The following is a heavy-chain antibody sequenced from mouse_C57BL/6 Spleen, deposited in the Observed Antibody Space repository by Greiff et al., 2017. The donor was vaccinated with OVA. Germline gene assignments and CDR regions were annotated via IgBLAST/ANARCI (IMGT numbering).Heavy chain of an antibody. CDR1: GYTFTSYW. J-gene: IGHJ2*01. Sequence: QVQLQQPGAELVRPGSSVKLSCKASGYTFTSYWMHWVKQRPIQGLEWIGNIDPSDSETHYNQKFKDKATLTVDKSSSTAYMQLSSLTSEDSAVYYSARGDDGSPSYWGQGTTLTVSS. CDR2: IDPSDSET. CDR3: ARGDDGSPSY. D-gene: IGHD2-12*01. V-gene: IGHV1-52*01.